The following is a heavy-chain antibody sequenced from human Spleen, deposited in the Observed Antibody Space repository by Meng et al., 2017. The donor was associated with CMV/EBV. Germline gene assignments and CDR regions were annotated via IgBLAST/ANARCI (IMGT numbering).Heavy chain of an antibody. Sequence: CTVSDGSISSSNWWNWVRQPPGKGPEWIGEIYHGGSTTYHPSLKSRVTISLDKSKKQFSLKLSSLTAADTAVYYCASSGMATTTLEYWGPGLLVTVSS. V-gene: IGHV4-4*02. D-gene: IGHD5-24*01. CDR1: DGSISSSNW. CDR3: ASSGMATTTLEY. CDR2: IYHGGST. J-gene: IGHJ4*02.